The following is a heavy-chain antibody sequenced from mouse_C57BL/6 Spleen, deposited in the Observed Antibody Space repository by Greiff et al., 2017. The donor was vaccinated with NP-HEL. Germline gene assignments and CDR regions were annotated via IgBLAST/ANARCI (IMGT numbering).Heavy chain of an antibody. D-gene: IGHD1-1*01. Sequence: VQLQQSGPELVKPGASVKISCKASGYAFSSSWMNWVKQRPGKGLEWIGRIYPGDGDTNYNGKFKGKATLTADKSSSTAYMQLSSLTSEDSAVYFCARGNYYGSKDYYYAMDYWGQGTSVTVSS. CDR1: GYAFSSSW. CDR3: ARGNYYGSKDYYYAMDY. J-gene: IGHJ4*01. CDR2: IYPGDGDT. V-gene: IGHV1-82*01.